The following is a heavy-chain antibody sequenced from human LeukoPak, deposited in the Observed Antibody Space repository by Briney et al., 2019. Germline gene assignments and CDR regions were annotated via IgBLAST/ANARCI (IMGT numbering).Heavy chain of an antibody. CDR1: GFTFSSYA. CDR3: ARVLAAALGPYYGMDV. Sequence: PGGSLRLSCAASGFTFSSYAMHWVRQAPGKGLEWVAVISHDGSNKYYADSVKGRFTISRDNSKNTLYLQMNSLRAEDTAVYYCARVLAAALGPYYGMDVWGQGTTVTVSS. CDR2: ISHDGSNK. V-gene: IGHV3-30-3*01. J-gene: IGHJ6*02. D-gene: IGHD6-13*01.